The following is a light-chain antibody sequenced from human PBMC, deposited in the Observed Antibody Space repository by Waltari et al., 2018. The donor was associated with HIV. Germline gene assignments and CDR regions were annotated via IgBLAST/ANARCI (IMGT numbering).Light chain of an antibody. V-gene: IGLV3-25*03. CDR2: KDS. CDR1: ALPKQY. J-gene: IGLJ3*02. Sequence: SYGLTQPPSVSVSPGQTATITCSGDALPKQYAYWYQQKPGQPPVMVRYKDSERPSGIPARFSGSSSATTVTLTSSGVQAADEADYYCQSSDISGNYWVFGGGTKLTV. CDR3: QSSDISGNYWV.